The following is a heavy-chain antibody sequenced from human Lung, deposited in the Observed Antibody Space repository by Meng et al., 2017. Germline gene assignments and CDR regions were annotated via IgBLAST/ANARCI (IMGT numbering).Heavy chain of an antibody. CDR3: TNDRLNH. D-gene: IGHD1-1*01. J-gene: IGHJ1*01. Sequence: VESGGGLVPPWGYLRRSCAASGFTFTDHWMHWVCQGPGKGLVWVSRINRDGTKPTYADSVKGRFTISRDNAKNTLYLQINNLRAEDTAFYYCTNDRLNHWGQGALVTVSS. CDR1: GFTFTDHW. CDR2: INRDGTKP. V-gene: IGHV3-74*01.